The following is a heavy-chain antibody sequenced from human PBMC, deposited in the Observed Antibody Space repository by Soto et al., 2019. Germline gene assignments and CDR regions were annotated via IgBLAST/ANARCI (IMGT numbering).Heavy chain of an antibody. J-gene: IGHJ4*02. V-gene: IGHV3-66*01. CDR1: GFTVSSNY. CDR2: IYSGGNT. Sequence: EVQLVESGGGLVQPGGSLRLSCAVSGFTVSSNYMSWVRQAPGKGLEWVSVIYSGGNTYYADSVKGRFTISRDNSKNTLYLQMNSLRAEDTAVYYCAREGIRSPLYYWCQGTLVTVSS. CDR3: AREGIRSPLYY. D-gene: IGHD4-17*01.